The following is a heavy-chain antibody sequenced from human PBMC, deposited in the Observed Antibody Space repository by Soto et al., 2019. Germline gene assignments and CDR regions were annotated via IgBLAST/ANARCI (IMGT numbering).Heavy chain of an antibody. CDR1: GGSFSGYY. D-gene: IGHD5-18*01. Sequence: SEALSLTCAVYGGSFSGYYWSWIRQPPGKGLEWIGEINHSGSTNYNPSLKSRVTISVDTSKNQFSLKLSSVTAADTAVYYCAREVIRGYSYGYFDYWGQGTLVTVS. V-gene: IGHV4-34*01. CDR3: AREVIRGYSYGYFDY. CDR2: INHSGST. J-gene: IGHJ4*02.